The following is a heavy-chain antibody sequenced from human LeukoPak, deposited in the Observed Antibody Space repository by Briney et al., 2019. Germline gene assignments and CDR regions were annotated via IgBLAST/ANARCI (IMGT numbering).Heavy chain of an antibody. CDR1: GFTFSSYA. J-gene: IGHJ4*02. D-gene: IGHD3-22*01. Sequence: PGGSLRLSCAASGFTFSSYAVSWVRQAPGKGLEWVSAISGSGGSTYYADSVKGRFTISRDNSKNTLYLQMNSLRAEDTAVYYCASNYYDSSGFPDYWGQGTLVTVSS. CDR3: ASNYYDSSGFPDY. CDR2: ISGSGGST. V-gene: IGHV3-23*01.